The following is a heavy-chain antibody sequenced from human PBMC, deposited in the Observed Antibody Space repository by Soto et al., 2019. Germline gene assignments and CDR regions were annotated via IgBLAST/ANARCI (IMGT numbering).Heavy chain of an antibody. CDR3: ARDGDYYDSSGYFLRDAFDI. CDR2: ISGSGSII. V-gene: IGHV3-11*01. J-gene: IGHJ3*02. D-gene: IGHD3-22*01. CDR1: GFTFSDYY. Sequence: QVQLVKSGGGLVKPGGSLRLSCAASGFTFSDYYMSWIRQAPGKGLEWVSYISGSGSIIYYADSVKGRFTISRDNAKNSLYLEMNSLRAEDTAVYYCARDGDYYDSSGYFLRDAFDIWGQGTMVTVSS.